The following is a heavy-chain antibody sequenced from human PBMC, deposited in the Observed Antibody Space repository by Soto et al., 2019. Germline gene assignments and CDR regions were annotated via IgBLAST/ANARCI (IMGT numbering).Heavy chain of an antibody. Sequence: GESLKISCKASGYSFTTYWIGWVRQMPGKGLEWMGIIYPGDSDTRYSPSFQGQVTISVDKSITTAYLQWSSLKASDTAMYYCARLLMHKWFDPWGQGTLVTVSS. V-gene: IGHV5-51*01. J-gene: IGHJ5*02. CDR3: ARLLMHKWFDP. CDR1: GYSFTTYW. CDR2: IYPGDSDT.